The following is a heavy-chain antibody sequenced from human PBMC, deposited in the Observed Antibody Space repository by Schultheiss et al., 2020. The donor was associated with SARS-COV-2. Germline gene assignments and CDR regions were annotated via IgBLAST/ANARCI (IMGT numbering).Heavy chain of an antibody. CDR3: ATSEARLQEYQLLFLPPYYYNGMDV. D-gene: IGHD2-2*01. CDR1: GFTFSSYS. J-gene: IGHJ6*02. V-gene: IGHV3-21*01. Sequence: GGSLRLSCAASGFTFSSYSMNWVRQAPGKGLEWVSSISSSSSYIYYADSVKGRFTISRDNAKNSLYLQMNSLRAEDTAVYYCATSEARLQEYQLLFLPPYYYNGMDVWGQGTTVTVSS. CDR2: ISSSSSYI.